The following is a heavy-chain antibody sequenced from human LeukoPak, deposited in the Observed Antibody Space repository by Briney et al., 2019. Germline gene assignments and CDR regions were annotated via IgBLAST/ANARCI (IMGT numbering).Heavy chain of an antibody. J-gene: IGHJ6*03. CDR2: IYYSGST. V-gene: IGHV4-59*08. CDR3: ARRPTTVTTGYYYYYMDV. CDR1: GRFISSYY. Sequence: PSDTLSLPCTVSGRFISSYYWSWTRHPPGEGLEWIGYIYYSGSTNYNPSLKSRVTISVDTSKDQFSLKLSSVTAADTAVYYCARRPTTVTTGYYYYYMDVWGKGTTVTVSS. D-gene: IGHD4-17*01.